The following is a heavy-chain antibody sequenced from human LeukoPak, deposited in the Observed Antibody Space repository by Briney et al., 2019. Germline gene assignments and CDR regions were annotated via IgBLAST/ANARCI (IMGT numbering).Heavy chain of an antibody. V-gene: IGHV1-2*02. J-gene: IGHJ5*02. D-gene: IGHD3-22*01. CDR3: ARGGIVVVINNWFDP. CDR1: GYTFTGYY. Sequence: ASVKVSCKASGYTFTGYYMHWVRQAPGQGLEWMGWINHNSGGTNYVQKFQGRVTMTRDTSISTAYMELSRLRSDDTAVYYCARGGIVVVINNWFDPWGQGTLVTVSS. CDR2: INHNSGGT.